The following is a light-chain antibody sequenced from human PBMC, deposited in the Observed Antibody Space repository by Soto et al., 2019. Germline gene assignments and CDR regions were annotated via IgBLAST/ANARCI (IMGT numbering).Light chain of an antibody. CDR2: DVS. V-gene: IGLV2-14*01. J-gene: IGLJ1*01. Sequence: QSVLTQPASVSGSPGQSIAISCTGTSSDVGGGSVSWYQQHPGKAPKLMIYDVSNRPSGVSNRFSGSKSGNTASLTISGLQAEDEADYYCSSYTSTNTLVFGTGTRSPS. CDR3: SSYTSTNTLV. CDR1: SSDVGGGS.